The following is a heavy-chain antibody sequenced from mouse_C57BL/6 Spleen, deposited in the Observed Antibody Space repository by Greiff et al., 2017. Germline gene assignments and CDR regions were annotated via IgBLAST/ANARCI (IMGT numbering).Heavy chain of an antibody. V-gene: IGHV1-55*01. CDR3: AREGMRVTTEGV. J-gene: IGHJ2*01. Sequence: QVQLQQPGAELVKPGASVKMSCKASGYTFTSYWITWVKQRPGQGLEWIGDIYPGSGSTNYNEKFKSKATLTVDTSSSTAYMQLSSLTSEDSAVYCCAREGMRVTTEGVWGQGTTLTVSS. D-gene: IGHD2-3*01. CDR1: GYTFTSYW. CDR2: IYPGSGST.